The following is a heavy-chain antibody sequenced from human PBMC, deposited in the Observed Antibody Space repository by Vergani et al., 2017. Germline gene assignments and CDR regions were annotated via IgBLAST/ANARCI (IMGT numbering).Heavy chain of an antibody. CDR1: GFTFGDYA. D-gene: IGHD3-22*01. CDR2: IRSKAYGGTT. CDR3: TRAGYYDSSGYSRD. V-gene: IGHV3-49*04. Sequence: EVQLVESGGGLVQPGRSLRLSCTASGFTFGDYAMSWVRQAPGKGLEWVGFIRSKAYGGTTEYAASVKGRFIISRDDSKSIAYLQMNSLKTEDTAVYYCTRAGYYDSSGYSRDWGQGTLVTVSS. J-gene: IGHJ4*02.